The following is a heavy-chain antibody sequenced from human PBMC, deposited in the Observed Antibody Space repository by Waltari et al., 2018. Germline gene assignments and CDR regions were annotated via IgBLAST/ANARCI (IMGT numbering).Heavy chain of an antibody. CDR3: ARDKGDRWYFDL. D-gene: IGHD2-21*02. CDR1: GFTFSSYS. V-gene: IGHV3-21*01. Sequence: EVQLVESGGGLVKPGGSLRLSCAASGFTFSSYSMNWVRQAPGKGWGWVSSSSSSSSYIYYADSVKGRFTIARDNAKNSLYLQMNSRRAEDTAVYYGARDKGDRWYFDLWGRGTLVTVSS. CDR2: SSSSSSYI. J-gene: IGHJ2*01.